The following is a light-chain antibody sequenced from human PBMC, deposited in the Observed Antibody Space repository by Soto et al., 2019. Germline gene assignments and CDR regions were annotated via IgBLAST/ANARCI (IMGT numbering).Light chain of an antibody. V-gene: IGKV1-33*01. CDR3: QQYDNLPLT. CDR1: QDISNY. CDR2: DAS. J-gene: IGKJ4*01. Sequence: IQRTHSPSSLSASVVDRVTMTCQASQDISNYLNWYQQKPGKAPKLLIYDASNLETGVPSRFSGSGSGTDFTFTISSLQPEDIATYYCQQYDNLPLTFGGGTKVDIK.